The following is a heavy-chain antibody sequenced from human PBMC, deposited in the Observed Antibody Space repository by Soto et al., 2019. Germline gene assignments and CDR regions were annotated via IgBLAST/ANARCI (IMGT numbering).Heavy chain of an antibody. V-gene: IGHV3-53*01. CDR1: GFTVSSNH. J-gene: IGHJ4*02. Sequence: VQLVESGGGLIQPGGSLRLSCAASGFTVSSNHMTWVRQAPGRGPEWVSTIYYNGNTFYADSVKGRFTISRDNSKNMVYLQMNSLRAEDTALYYCATGGDTAKDGYWGQGTLVTVSS. D-gene: IGHD5-18*01. CDR3: ATGGDTAKDGY. CDR2: IYYNGNT.